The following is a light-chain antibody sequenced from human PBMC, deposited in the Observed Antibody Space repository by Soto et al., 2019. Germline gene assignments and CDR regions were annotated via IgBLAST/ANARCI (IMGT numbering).Light chain of an antibody. J-gene: IGKJ2*01. V-gene: IGKV1-33*01. CDR2: DAS. Sequence: DTQMTQSPSSLSASVGDRVTITCQASQDTSNYLNWYQQKPGKAPKLLIYDASKLVAGVRSRFSGSGSGSDFTFTISRLQPEDSAKSDCQQYYNFPYTFGQGTKLEIK. CDR3: QQYYNFPYT. CDR1: QDTSNY.